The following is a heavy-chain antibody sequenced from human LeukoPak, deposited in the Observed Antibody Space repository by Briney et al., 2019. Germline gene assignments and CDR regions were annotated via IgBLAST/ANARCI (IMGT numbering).Heavy chain of an antibody. J-gene: IGHJ6*03. Sequence: TSETLSLTCTVSGGSISSYYWSWIRQPAGKGLEWIGRIYNSGSTNYNPSLKSRVTMSVDTSKNQFSLKLSSVTAADTAVYYCARADYDFWSGHHYYYYMDVWGKGTTVTVSS. CDR1: GGSISSYY. CDR2: IYNSGST. CDR3: ARADYDFWSGHHYYYYMDV. V-gene: IGHV4-4*07. D-gene: IGHD3-3*01.